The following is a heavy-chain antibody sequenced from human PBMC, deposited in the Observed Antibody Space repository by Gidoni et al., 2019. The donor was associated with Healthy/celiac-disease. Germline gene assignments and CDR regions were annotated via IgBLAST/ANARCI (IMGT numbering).Heavy chain of an antibody. V-gene: IGHV3-23*01. CDR3: AKSPTASGWWKYYFDY. CDR2: ISGSGGST. CDR1: GFTFSSYA. D-gene: IGHD6-19*01. Sequence: EVQLLESGGGLVQPGGSLRLSCAASGFTFSSYAMSWVRQAPGKGLEWVSAISGSGGSTYYADSVKGRFTISRDNSKNTLYLQMNSLRAEDTAVYYCAKSPTASGWWKYYFDYWGQGTLVTVSS. J-gene: IGHJ4*02.